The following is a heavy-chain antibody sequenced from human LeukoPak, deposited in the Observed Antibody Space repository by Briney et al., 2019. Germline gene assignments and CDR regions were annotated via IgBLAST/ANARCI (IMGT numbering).Heavy chain of an antibody. D-gene: IGHD2-8*01. CDR1: GGSISGYY. Sequence: SETLSLTCAVYGGSISGYYWSWIRQPPGKGLEWIGEINHSGSTNYNPSLKSRVTISVDTSKNQFSLKLSSVTAADTAVYYCARLRYCTNGVCPWGQGTLVTVSS. CDR3: ARLRYCTNGVCP. J-gene: IGHJ5*02. V-gene: IGHV4-34*01. CDR2: INHSGST.